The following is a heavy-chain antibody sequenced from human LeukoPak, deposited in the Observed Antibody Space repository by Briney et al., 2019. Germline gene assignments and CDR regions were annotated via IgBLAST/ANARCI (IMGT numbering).Heavy chain of an antibody. V-gene: IGHV3-30-3*01. Sequence: GGSLRLSCAASGFTFSSYAMHWVRQAPGKGLEWVAVISYDGSNKYYADSVKGRFTISRDNSKNTLYLQMNSLRAEDTAVYYCARDHPNSDGSEWETLWGQGTLVTVSS. CDR3: ARDHPNSDGSEWETL. CDR1: GFTFSSYA. J-gene: IGHJ4*02. D-gene: IGHD3-10*01. CDR2: ISYDGSNK.